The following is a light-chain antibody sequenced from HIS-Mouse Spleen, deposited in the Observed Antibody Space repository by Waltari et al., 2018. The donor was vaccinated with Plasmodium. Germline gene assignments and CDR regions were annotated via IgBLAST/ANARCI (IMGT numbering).Light chain of an antibody. Sequence: QSVLTQPPSASGTPGQRATISCSGSSSNIGSNYVYWYQQLPGTAPKPLSYRNNQRPSGVPDRFSGSKSGTSASLAISGLRSEDEADYYCAAWDDSLSGPVFGGGTKLTVL. CDR2: RNN. CDR3: AAWDDSLSGPV. J-gene: IGLJ3*02. CDR1: SSNIGSNY. V-gene: IGLV1-47*01.